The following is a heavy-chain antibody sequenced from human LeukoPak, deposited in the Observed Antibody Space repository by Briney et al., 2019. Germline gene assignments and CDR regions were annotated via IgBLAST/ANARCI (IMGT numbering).Heavy chain of an antibody. Sequence: PSETLSLTCTVSGGSISSYYWSWIRQPPGKGLEWIGYIYYSGSTNYNPSLKSRVTISVDTSKNQFSLKLSSVTAADTAVYYCARSERITIFGVVIANWYFDLWGRGTLVTVSS. CDR1: GGSISSYY. D-gene: IGHD3-3*01. V-gene: IGHV4-59*01. CDR2: IYYSGST. J-gene: IGHJ2*01. CDR3: ARSERITIFGVVIANWYFDL.